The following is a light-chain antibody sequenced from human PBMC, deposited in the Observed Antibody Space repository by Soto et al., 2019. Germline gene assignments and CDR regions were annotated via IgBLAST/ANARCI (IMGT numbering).Light chain of an antibody. Sequence: AIRMTQSPSSLSASTGDTVIIIFRASQDISDYVAWYQHKAGRAPKLLIYGASTLQSGVPPRFSGSGSETEFMLTISRLQSEDFATYYCQQYYSSYSFGQGTKVDIK. CDR2: GAS. V-gene: IGKV1-8*01. CDR1: QDISDY. CDR3: QQYYSSYS. J-gene: IGKJ2*03.